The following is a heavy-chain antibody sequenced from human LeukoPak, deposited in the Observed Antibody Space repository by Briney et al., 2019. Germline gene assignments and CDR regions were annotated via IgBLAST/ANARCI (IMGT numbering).Heavy chain of an antibody. CDR3: ARDKGAGYYYYMDV. V-gene: IGHV1-2*02. Sequence: ASVKVSCKASGYTFTGYYMHWVRQAPGQGLEWMGWINPNSGGTNYAQKFQGRVTMTRDTSISTAYMELSRLRSDDTAVYCCARDKGAGYYYYMDVWGKGTTVTVSS. J-gene: IGHJ6*03. CDR1: GYTFTGYY. D-gene: IGHD6-19*01. CDR2: INPNSGGT.